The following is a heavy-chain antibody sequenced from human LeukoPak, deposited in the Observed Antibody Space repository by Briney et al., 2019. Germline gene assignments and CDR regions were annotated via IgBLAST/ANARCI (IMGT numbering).Heavy chain of an antibody. CDR3: ARDTPGGVGFDY. CDR2: INSDGITT. CDR1: GFTFSSYW. Sequence: PGGSLRLSCAASGFTFSSYWMHWVRQDPGKGLVWVSHINSDGITTNYADSVKGRFTISRDNAKSTLYLQMNSLRAEDTAVYYCARDTPGGVGFDYWGQGTLVTVSS. V-gene: IGHV3-74*01. D-gene: IGHD2-15*01. J-gene: IGHJ4*02.